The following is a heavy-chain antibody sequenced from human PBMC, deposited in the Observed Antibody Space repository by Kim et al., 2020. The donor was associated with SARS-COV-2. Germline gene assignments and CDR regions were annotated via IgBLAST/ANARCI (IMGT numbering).Heavy chain of an antibody. V-gene: IGHV4-4*07. CDR3: AREGGSSSTHLDY. Sequence: NYNPALKSRVTMSVDTSNNQFSLNLTAVTAADTAVYYCAREGGSSSTHLDYWGQGTLVTVSS. D-gene: IGHD2-2*01. J-gene: IGHJ4*02.